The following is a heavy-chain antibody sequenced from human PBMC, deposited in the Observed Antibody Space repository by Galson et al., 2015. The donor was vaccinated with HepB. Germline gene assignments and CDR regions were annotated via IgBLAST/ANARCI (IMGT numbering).Heavy chain of an antibody. D-gene: IGHD6-13*01. V-gene: IGHV3-73*01. CDR3: TRLADRSGYSSS. Sequence: SLRLSCAASGFTFSGSAIHWVRQTSGKGLEWVGRIRSNASNYASAYTAWLKGRFTISRDDYKHTAYLHMRSLRTEDTAVYSCTRLADRSGYSSSWGQGTLVTVSS. CDR1: GFTFSGSA. CDR2: IRSNASNYAS. J-gene: IGHJ4*02.